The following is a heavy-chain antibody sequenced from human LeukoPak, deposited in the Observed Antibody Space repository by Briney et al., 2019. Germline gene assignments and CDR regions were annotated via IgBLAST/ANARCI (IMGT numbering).Heavy chain of an antibody. CDR1: GGSISSGDYY. Sequence: SQTLSLTCTVSGGSISSGDYYWSWIRQPPGKGLEWIGYIYYSGSTNYNPSLKSRVTISVDTSKNQFSLKLSSVTAADTAVYYCARGSRGYSYPRAFDIWGQGTMVTVSS. D-gene: IGHD5-18*01. V-gene: IGHV4-30-4*01. CDR2: IYYSGST. J-gene: IGHJ3*02. CDR3: ARGSRGYSYPRAFDI.